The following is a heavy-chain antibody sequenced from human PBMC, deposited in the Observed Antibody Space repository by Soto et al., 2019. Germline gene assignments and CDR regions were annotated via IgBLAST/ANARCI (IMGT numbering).Heavy chain of an antibody. V-gene: IGHV3-21*04. D-gene: IGHD6-19*01. J-gene: IGHJ4*02. CDR2: ISTSSRYT. Sequence: EVQLVESGGGLVMPGGSLRLSCAASRFTFDTYVMNWVRQAPGKGLEWVSSISTSSRYTYYADSVKGRFTISRDNARNSLYLQMNSLRAEDTAIYYCAREKFAVAGRVADYWGQGTLVTVSS. CDR1: RFTFDTYV. CDR3: AREKFAVAGRVADY.